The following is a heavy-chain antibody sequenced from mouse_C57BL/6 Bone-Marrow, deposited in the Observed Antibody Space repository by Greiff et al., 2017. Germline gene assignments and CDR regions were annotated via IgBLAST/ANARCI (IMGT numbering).Heavy chain of an antibody. D-gene: IGHD2-5*01. V-gene: IGHV14-2*01. J-gene: IGHJ3*01. CDR1: GFNIKDYY. CDR3: ATSYYSNHGAWFAY. CDR2: IDPEDGET. Sequence: EVKLMESGAELVKPGASVKLSCTASGFNIKDYYMHWVKQRTEQGLEWIGRIDPEDGETKYAPKFQGKATITADTSSNTAYLQLSSLTSEDTAVYYCATSYYSNHGAWFAYWGQGTLVTVSA.